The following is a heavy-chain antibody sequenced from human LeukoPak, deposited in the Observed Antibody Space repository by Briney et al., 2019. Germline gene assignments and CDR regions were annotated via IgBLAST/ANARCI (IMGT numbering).Heavy chain of an antibody. J-gene: IGHJ6*03. CDR1: GYTFSNYG. CDR3: ARAWLRRKYYYYMDV. D-gene: IGHD5-12*01. Sequence: GASVKVSCKASGYTFSNYGMSWVRQAPGHGLEWMGWISVFNGHTKYSQKSQGRITMTTDTSTSTAYMEVRSLRSDDTAAYYCARAWLRRKYYYYMDVWGKGTTVTVSS. V-gene: IGHV1-18*04. CDR2: ISVFNGHT.